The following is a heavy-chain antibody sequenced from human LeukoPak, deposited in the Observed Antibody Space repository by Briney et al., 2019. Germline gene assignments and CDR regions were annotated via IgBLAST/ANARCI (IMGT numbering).Heavy chain of an antibody. CDR3: AKYSSGMDV. D-gene: IGHD6-19*01. V-gene: IGHV3-23*01. Sequence: GGSLRLSCAASGFTVSSKYMSWVRQAPGKGLEWVSDISGSGGSTYYADSVKGRFTISRDNSKNTLYLQMNSLRVEDTAVYYCAKYSSGMDVWGQGTTVTVSS. CDR1: GFTVSSKY. CDR2: ISGSGGST. J-gene: IGHJ6*02.